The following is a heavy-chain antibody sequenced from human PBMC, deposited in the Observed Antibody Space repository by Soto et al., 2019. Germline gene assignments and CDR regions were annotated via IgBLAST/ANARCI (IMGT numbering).Heavy chain of an antibody. J-gene: IGHJ3*02. CDR2: ISGSGGST. Sequence: LRLSCAASVFTFSSYAMSWVRQAPGKGLEWVSAISGSGGSTYYADSVKGRFTISRDNSKNTLYLQMNSLRAEDTAVYYCAKDLITMIVVARNAFDIWGQGTMVTVSS. CDR3: AKDLITMIVVARNAFDI. V-gene: IGHV3-23*01. D-gene: IGHD3-22*01. CDR1: VFTFSSYA.